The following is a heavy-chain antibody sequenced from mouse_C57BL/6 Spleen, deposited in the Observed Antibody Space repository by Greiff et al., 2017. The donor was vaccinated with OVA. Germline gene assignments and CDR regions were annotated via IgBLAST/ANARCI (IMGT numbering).Heavy chain of an antibody. CDR3: AREGVVAYYYAMDY. Sequence: VQLKQSGPELVKPGASVKISCKASGYAFSSSWMNWVKQRPGKGLEWIGRIYPGDGDTNYNGKFMGKATLTADKSSSTAYMQLSSRTSEDSAVYFCAREGVVAYYYAMDYWGQGTSVTVSS. D-gene: IGHD1-1*01. V-gene: IGHV1-82*01. CDR2: IYPGDGDT. CDR1: GYAFSSSW. J-gene: IGHJ4*01.